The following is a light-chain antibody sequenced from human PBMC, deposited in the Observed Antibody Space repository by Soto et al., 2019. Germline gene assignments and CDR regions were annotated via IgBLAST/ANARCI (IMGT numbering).Light chain of an antibody. CDR2: GNS. CDR1: SVDIGAGYD. Sequence: QCALTQPPSVSGAPGQRVTISCTGSSVDIGAGYDVHWYQQLPGTAPKLLIYGNSNRPSGVPDRFSGSKSGTSASLAITGLQAEDEADYYCQSYDSSLSGYVFGTGTKLTVL. V-gene: IGLV1-40*01. CDR3: QSYDSSLSGYV. J-gene: IGLJ1*01.